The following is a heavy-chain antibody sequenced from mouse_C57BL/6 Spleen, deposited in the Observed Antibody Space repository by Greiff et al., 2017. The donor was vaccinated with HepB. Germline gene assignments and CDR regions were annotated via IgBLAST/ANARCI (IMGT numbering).Heavy chain of an antibody. Sequence: QVQLQQSGAELVKPGASVKISCKASGYAFSSYWMNWVKQRPGKGLEWIGQIYPGDGDTNYNGKFKGKATLTADKSSSTAYMQLSSLTSEDSAVYFCARSGPSVYYFDYWGQGTTLTVSS. V-gene: IGHV1-80*01. CDR3: ARSGPSVYYFDY. CDR1: GYAFSSYW. J-gene: IGHJ2*01. D-gene: IGHD3-1*01. CDR2: IYPGDGDT.